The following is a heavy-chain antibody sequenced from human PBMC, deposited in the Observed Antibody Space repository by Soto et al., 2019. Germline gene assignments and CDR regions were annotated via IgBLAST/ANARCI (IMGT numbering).Heavy chain of an antibody. D-gene: IGHD6-19*01. V-gene: IGHV1-3*01. CDR2: INAGNGNT. CDR1: GYTFTSYA. CDR3: ATDVRQQWLFDY. J-gene: IGHJ4*02. Sequence: ASVKVSCKASGYTFTSYAMHWVRQAPGQRLEWMGWINAGNGNTKYSQKFQGRVTMTEDTSTDTAYMELSSLRSEDTAVYYCATDVRQQWLFDYWGQGTLVTVSS.